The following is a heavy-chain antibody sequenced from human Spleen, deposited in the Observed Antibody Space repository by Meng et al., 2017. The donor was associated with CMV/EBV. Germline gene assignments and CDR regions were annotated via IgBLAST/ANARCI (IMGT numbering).Heavy chain of an antibody. Sequence: QVQLVQSGAEVKKSGSSVKVSCKASGGTFSSYAISWVRQAPGQGLEWMGRIIPILGIANYAQKFQGRVTITADKSTSTAYMELSSLRSEDTAVYYCARGYSYGHRVDYWGQGTLVTVSS. J-gene: IGHJ4*02. V-gene: IGHV1-69*04. CDR3: ARGYSYGHRVDY. CDR1: GGTFSSYA. CDR2: IIPILGIA. D-gene: IGHD5-18*01.